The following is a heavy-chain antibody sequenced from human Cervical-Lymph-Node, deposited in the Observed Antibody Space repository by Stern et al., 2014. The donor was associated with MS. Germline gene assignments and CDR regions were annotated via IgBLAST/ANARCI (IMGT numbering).Heavy chain of an antibody. CDR3: ASQI. Sequence: VQLVESGGGVVKPGRSLGLSCAASGFIFSNYAMHWVRQPPGEGLEWVAVVSSDGANTYFADSVKGRFTISRDNSKNTLYLQMNSLKIEDTAIYYCASQIWGQGTMVTVSS. V-gene: IGHV3-30*01. CDR1: GFIFSNYA. CDR2: VSSDGANT. J-gene: IGHJ3*02.